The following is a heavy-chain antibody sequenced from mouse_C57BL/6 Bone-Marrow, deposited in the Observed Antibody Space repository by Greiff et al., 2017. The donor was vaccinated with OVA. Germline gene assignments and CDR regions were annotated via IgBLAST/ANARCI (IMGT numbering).Heavy chain of an antibody. V-gene: IGHV1-19*01. CDR2: INPYNGGT. Sequence: VQLQQSGTVLVKPGASVKMSCKASGYTFTDYYMNWVKQSHGKSLEWIGVINPYNGGTSYNQKFKGKATLTVDKSSSTAYMELNSLTSEDSAVYYCARAGSSYAMDYWGQGTSVTVSS. CDR1: GYTFTDYY. D-gene: IGHD1-1*01. J-gene: IGHJ4*01. CDR3: ARAGSSYAMDY.